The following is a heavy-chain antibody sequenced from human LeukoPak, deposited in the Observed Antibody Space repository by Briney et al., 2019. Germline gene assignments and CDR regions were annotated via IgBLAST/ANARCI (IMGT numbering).Heavy chain of an antibody. Sequence: ASVKVSCKASGGTFSSYAISWVRQAPGQGLEWMGGIIPIFGTANYAQKFQGRVTITADESTSTAYMELSSLRSEDTAVYYCARSHILTGSPFVCLVQGTLVTVCS. D-gene: IGHD3-9*01. CDR1: GGTFSSYA. V-gene: IGHV1-69*01. CDR2: IIPIFGTA. CDR3: ARSHILTGSPFVC. J-gene: IGHJ4*02.